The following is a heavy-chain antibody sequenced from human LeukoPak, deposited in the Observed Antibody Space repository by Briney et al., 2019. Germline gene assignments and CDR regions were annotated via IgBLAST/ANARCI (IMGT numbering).Heavy chain of an antibody. D-gene: IGHD1-14*01. V-gene: IGHV3-7*05. Sequence: GGSLRLSCAASGFTFSSYLMSWVRQAPGKGLEWVANIKQDGSDKYYVDSVKGRFTISRDNAKNSLYLQMNSLRAEDTAVYYCARDNPQGYFDYWGQGTLVTVSS. J-gene: IGHJ4*02. CDR2: IKQDGSDK. CDR3: ARDNPQGYFDY. CDR1: GFTFSSYL.